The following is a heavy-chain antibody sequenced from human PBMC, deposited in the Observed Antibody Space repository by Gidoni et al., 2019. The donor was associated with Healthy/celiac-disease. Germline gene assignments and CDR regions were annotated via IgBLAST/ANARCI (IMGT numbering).Heavy chain of an antibody. CDR1: GFPFSSYW. CDR3: ARIVVVTATVDY. D-gene: IGHD2-21*02. J-gene: IGHJ4*02. V-gene: IGHV3-7*01. Sequence: EVQLVESGGGLVQPGGSLRLTCAASGFPFSSYWLSWVGQAPGRGLEWVANIKQDGSEKYYVDSVKGRFTISRDNAKNSLYLQMNSLRAEDTAVYYCARIVVVTATVDYWGQGTLVTVSS. CDR2: IKQDGSEK.